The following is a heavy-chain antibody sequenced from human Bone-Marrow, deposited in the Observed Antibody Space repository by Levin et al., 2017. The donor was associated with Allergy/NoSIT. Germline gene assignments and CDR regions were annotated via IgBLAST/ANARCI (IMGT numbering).Heavy chain of an antibody. CDR1: GGSVISGNFF. CDR3: ARESHYWFDP. J-gene: IGHJ5*02. CDR2: IYYTGTT. Sequence: TSETLSLTCTVSGGSVISGNFFWSWIRQTPGKGLEWIGHIYYTGTTSYNPSLKSRVTISVDTSKNQFFLNLTSVTAADTAIYYCARESHYWFDPWGQGTLVTVSS. D-gene: IGHD3-10*01. V-gene: IGHV4-61*01.